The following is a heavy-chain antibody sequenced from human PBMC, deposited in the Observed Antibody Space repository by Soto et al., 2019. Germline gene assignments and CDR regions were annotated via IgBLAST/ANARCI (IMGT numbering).Heavy chain of an antibody. J-gene: IGHJ6*02. CDR1: GDSVSSNHAT. CDR2: TYYRSKWYN. Sequence: PSQTLSLTCAISGDSVSSNHATWDWIRQSPSRGLEWLGRTYYRSKWYNEYGLSVKSRITINADTCKNQFSLQLNSVTPEDAAVYYCARWDHDYGYLDVWGLGTTVTVSS. CDR3: ARWDHDYGYLDV. V-gene: IGHV6-1*01. D-gene: IGHD4-17*01.